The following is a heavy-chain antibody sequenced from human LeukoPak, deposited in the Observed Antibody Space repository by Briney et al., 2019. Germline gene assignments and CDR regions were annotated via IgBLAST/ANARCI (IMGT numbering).Heavy chain of an antibody. V-gene: IGHV4-59*08. CDR3: ARQNLGPAPVKY. J-gene: IGHJ4*02. CDR1: GVSISSYY. CDR2: IYYSGST. Sequence: SETLSLTCTVSGVSISSYYWSWIRQPPGKGLEWIGYIYYSGSTNYNPSLKSRVTISLDTSKKQFSLKLSSVTAADTSVYYCARQNLGPAPVKYWGQGTLVTVSS.